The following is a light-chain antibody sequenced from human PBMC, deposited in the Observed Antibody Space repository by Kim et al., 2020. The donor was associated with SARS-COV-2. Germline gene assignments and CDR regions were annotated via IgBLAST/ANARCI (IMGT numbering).Light chain of an antibody. V-gene: IGLV6-57*04. CDR3: QSYNRSNVV. CDR2: EDD. J-gene: IGLJ2*01. CDR1: SGSIDDNY. Sequence: NFTLTQPLSVSESPGKTVTISCTRSSGSIDDNYVQWYQQRPGGVPTAVIYEDDQRPSGVSDRFSGSIDNSSNSASLTISGRKTEDEADYYCQSYNRSNVVFGGGTKLTVL.